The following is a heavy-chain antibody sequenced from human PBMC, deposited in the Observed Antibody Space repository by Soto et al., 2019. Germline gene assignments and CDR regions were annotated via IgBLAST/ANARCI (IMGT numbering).Heavy chain of an antibody. J-gene: IGHJ4*02. CDR2: IYPRDSDT. D-gene: IGHD1-1*01. CDR3: ARRKYKEDDGGFEY. Sequence: GDALNISCKFSGYTYTNHFIVLVRQMPGKGLEWMGIIYPRDSDTRYSPSFKGQVTISADASIRTAFLQWSSLEAADTAKYFCARRKYKEDDGGFEYWGQGTMVNVSS. CDR1: GYTYTNHF. V-gene: IGHV5-51*01.